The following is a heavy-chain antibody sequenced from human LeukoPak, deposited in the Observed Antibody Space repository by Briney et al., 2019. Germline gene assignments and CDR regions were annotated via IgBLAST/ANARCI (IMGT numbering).Heavy chain of an antibody. J-gene: IGHJ4*02. V-gene: IGHV3-23*01. CDR3: ARAGMTFFDY. CDR1: GFTFSSYG. CDR2: IGGTGGFIT. Sequence: GGSLRLSCAASGFTFSSYGMNWVRQAPGKGLEWVSGIGGTGGFITYYAESVKGRSTVSRDNSKNTLYLQINSLRAEDTAVYYCARAGMTFFDYWGQGTLVTVSS.